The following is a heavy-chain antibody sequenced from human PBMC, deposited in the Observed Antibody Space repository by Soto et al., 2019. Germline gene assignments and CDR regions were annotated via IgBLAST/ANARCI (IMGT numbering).Heavy chain of an antibody. CDR2: IYYSGST. CDR3: AGERTGDPTFFDY. Sequence: SETLSLTCSVSGGSVSSGTYYWSWIRQPPGKGLEWIGFIYYSGSTDYNPSLKSRVTISVDTSKNQFPLRLSSVTAADTALYYCAGERTGDPTFFDYWGQGTLVTVSS. CDR1: GGSVSSGTYY. V-gene: IGHV4-61*01. D-gene: IGHD1-1*01. J-gene: IGHJ4*02.